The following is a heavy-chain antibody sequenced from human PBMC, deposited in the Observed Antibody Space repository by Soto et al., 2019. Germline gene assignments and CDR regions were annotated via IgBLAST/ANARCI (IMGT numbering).Heavy chain of an antibody. J-gene: IGHJ4*02. CDR3: ARQDGSGSLDY. Sequence: GESLKISCAASGFTFSTYSMNWVRQAPGKGLEWVSYIGSGGVTIYYADSVKGRFTISRDNAKSSLYLQMNSLRAEDTAVYYCARQDGSGSLDYWGQGTLVTVSS. CDR1: GFTFSTYS. D-gene: IGHD3-10*01. CDR2: IGSGGVTI. V-gene: IGHV3-48*01.